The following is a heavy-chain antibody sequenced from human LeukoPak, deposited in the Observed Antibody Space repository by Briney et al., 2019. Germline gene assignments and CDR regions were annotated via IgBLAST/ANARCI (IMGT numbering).Heavy chain of an antibody. CDR2: IFPRGGEI. J-gene: IGHJ4*02. CDR3: GTYRQVLLPFES. V-gene: IGHV3-23*01. Sequence: GECLRLSCAVSGLTFSTFAIIWVRQPPGKGLGWVASIFPRGGEIHYADSVRDRSTISRHNSKRPLSLQMNSMRADETSICYGGTYRQVLLPFESWGQGTLVTVSS. CDR1: GLTFSTFA. D-gene: IGHD2-8*02.